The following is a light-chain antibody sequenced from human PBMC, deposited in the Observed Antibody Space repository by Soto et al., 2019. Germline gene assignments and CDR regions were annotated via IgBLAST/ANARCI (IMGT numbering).Light chain of an antibody. V-gene: IGKV1-17*01. CDR1: QGIRDA. Sequence: DIPMTQSPSSLSASVGDRVTITCRASQGIRDALGWYQQKPGKAPKRLIYAASSLQSGVPSRFSGSGSGTEFTLTIRSLQPEEFATYYCLQHNSYPQTVGQGTKVEIK. J-gene: IGKJ1*01. CDR3: LQHNSYPQT. CDR2: AAS.